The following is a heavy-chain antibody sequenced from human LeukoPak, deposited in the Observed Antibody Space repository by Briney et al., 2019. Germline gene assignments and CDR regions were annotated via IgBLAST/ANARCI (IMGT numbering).Heavy chain of an antibody. D-gene: IGHD2-2*01. J-gene: IGHJ4*02. CDR3: ARVRYCSSTSCYRYFDY. CDR1: GGSISSSNW. Sequence: SETLSLTCAVSGGSISSSNWWSWVRQPPGKGLVWIGEIYHSGSTNYNPSLKSRVTISVDKSKNQFSLKLSSVTAADTAVYYCARVRYCSSTSCYRYFDYWGQGTLVTVSS. V-gene: IGHV4-4*02. CDR2: IYHSGST.